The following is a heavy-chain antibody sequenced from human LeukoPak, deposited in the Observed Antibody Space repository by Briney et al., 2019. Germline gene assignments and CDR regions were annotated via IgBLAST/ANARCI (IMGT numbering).Heavy chain of an antibody. J-gene: IGHJ2*01. CDR1: GFTFSSYS. D-gene: IGHD3-22*01. CDR3: ARDFSSSGYSYWYFDL. CDR2: IYSGGST. V-gene: IGHV3-53*01. Sequence: AGGSLRLSCAASGFTFSSYSMNWVRQAPGRGLEWVSVIYSGGSTYYADSVKGRFTVSRDSSKNTLYLQMNSLRAEDTAVYYCARDFSSSGYSYWYFDLWGRGTLVTVSS.